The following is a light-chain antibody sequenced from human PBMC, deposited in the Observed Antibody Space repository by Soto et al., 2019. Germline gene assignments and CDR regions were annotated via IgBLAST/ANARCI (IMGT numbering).Light chain of an antibody. J-gene: IGKJ2*01. Sequence: EIVLTQSPATLSLSPGERATLSCRASQSVSTYLAWYQQKPGQAPRLLIYDASSRATGIPARFSGSGSGTEFTLTISSLEPEDFAVYYCQQYYSFPYTFGQGTKLEIK. V-gene: IGKV3-11*01. CDR3: QQYYSFPYT. CDR2: DAS. CDR1: QSVSTY.